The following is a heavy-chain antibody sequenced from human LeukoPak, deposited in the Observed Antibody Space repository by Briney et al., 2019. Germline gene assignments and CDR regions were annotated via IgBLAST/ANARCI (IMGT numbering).Heavy chain of an antibody. V-gene: IGHV4-59*01. CDR3: AREFGGGMDV. CDR2: IYYSGST. CDR1: GGSLSSYY. J-gene: IGHJ6*02. Sequence: SETLSLTCTVSGGSLSSYYWSWLRQPPGKGLEWIGYIYYSGSTNYNPSRKSRVTISVDTSKNQFSLKLSSVTAADTAVYYCAREFGGGMDVWGQGTTVTVSS. D-gene: IGHD3-10*01.